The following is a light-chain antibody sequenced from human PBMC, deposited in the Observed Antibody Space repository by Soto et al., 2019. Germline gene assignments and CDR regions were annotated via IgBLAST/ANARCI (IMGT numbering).Light chain of an antibody. Sequence: QSALTQPASVSGSRGQSITISCTGTSSDVGAYNFVSWYQQHPGRAPKLIIYEVNFRPSGISYRYSGSKSGNTASLTISGLQAEDEADYYCSSHTDSTTLHVIGTGTKLTVL. CDR3: SSHTDSTTLHV. J-gene: IGLJ1*01. V-gene: IGLV2-14*01. CDR1: SSDVGAYNF. CDR2: EVN.